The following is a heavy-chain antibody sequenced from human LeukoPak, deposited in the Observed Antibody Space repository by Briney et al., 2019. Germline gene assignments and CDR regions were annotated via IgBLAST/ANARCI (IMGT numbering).Heavy chain of an antibody. D-gene: IGHD2-2*01. CDR2: IIPIFGKA. CDR3: ARSRRVRYCSNISCYAGFFEY. CDR1: GGTFSSYA. Sequence: SVKVSCKASGGTFSSYAISWVRQAPGQGLEWMGGIIPIFGKANYAQKFQGRVTITADESTSTAYMELSSLRSEDTAVYYCARSRRVRYCSNISCYAGFFEYWGQGTLVTVSS. V-gene: IGHV1-69*13. J-gene: IGHJ4*02.